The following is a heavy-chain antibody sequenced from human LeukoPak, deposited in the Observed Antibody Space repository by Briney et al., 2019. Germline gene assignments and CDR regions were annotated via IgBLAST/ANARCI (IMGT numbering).Heavy chain of an antibody. D-gene: IGHD6-19*01. CDR2: VYHSGGGNK. J-gene: IGHJ4*02. CDR3: ARDNPRTTGYSSGSTFDF. V-gene: IGHV4-4*01. Sequence: GSLRLSCAASGFTFSSYGMRWVRQPPGKGLEWIGEVYHSGGGNKNYNPSLKSRATISIDTSRNQFSLNLRSVTAADTAVYFCARDNPRTTGYSSGSTFDFWGQGILVTVSS. CDR1: GFTFSSYGM.